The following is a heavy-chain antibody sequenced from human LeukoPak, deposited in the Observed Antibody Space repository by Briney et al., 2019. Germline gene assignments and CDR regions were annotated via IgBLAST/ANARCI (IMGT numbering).Heavy chain of an antibody. CDR2: ISGSGGST. CDR3: ARDMSMIVVVITYDLDY. J-gene: IGHJ4*02. CDR1: GFTFSSYA. D-gene: IGHD3-22*01. V-gene: IGHV3-23*01. Sequence: GGSLRLSCAASGFTFSSYAMSWVRQAPGKGLEWVSAISGSGGSTYYADSVKGRFTISRDNSKNTLYLQMNSLRAEDTAVYYCARDMSMIVVVITYDLDYWGQGTLVTVSS.